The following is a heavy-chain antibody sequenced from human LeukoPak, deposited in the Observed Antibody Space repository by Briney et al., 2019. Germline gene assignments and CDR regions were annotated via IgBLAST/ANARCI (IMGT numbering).Heavy chain of an antibody. J-gene: IGHJ4*02. Sequence: GGSLRLSCAASGFTFSNYDIHWVRQAPGKGLEWVALISYDGSNKYYPDSMKGRFTISRDNSKNTLYLQMNSLRAEDTAVYYCARSVGATTRAPPDYWGQGTLVTVSS. CDR2: ISYDGSNK. CDR3: ARSVGATTRAPPDY. D-gene: IGHD1-26*01. V-gene: IGHV3-30*03. CDR1: GFTFSNYD.